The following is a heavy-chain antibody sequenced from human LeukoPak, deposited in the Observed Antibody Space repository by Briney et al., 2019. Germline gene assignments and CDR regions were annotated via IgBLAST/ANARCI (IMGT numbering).Heavy chain of an antibody. J-gene: IGHJ5*02. D-gene: IGHD4-11*01. CDR2: ISSSGSTI. CDR1: GFTFSDYY. CDR3: ARGMTTEKYNWFDP. Sequence: GGSLRLSCAASGFTFSDYYMSWIRQAPGKGLEWVSYISSSGSTIYYADSVKGRFTISRDNAKNSLYLQMNSLRAEDTAVYYCARGMTTEKYNWFDPWGQGTPVTVSS. V-gene: IGHV3-11*01.